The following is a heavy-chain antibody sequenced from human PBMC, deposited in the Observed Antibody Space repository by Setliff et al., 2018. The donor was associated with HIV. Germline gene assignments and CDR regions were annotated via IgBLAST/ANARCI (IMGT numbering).Heavy chain of an antibody. J-gene: IGHJ6*03. V-gene: IGHV1-69*13. D-gene: IGHD6-25*01. CDR2: VIPMFGTI. CDR3: ARWVDDNSEGSYYHYMDV. Sequence: GASVKVSCKASGGTFGSYGISWVRQAPGQGLEWMGGVIPMFGTINYAQKFQGRVTITADESTSTAYMELRSLRSEDTAVYFCARWVDDNSEGSYYHYMDVWGNGASVTVSS. CDR1: GGTFGSYG.